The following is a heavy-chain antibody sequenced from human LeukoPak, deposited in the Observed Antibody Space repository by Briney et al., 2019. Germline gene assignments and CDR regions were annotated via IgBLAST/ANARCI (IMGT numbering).Heavy chain of an antibody. D-gene: IGHD5-24*01. CDR3: AREVEMATQFDY. V-gene: IGHV4-4*07. Sequence: PSDTLSLTCAVSGGSITTHYWSWVRQPAGKGLEWIGRISITGSTNYNPSLKSRVTMSIDTSKNQFSLNLSSVTAADTAVYYCAREVEMATQFDYWGQGTLVTVSS. CDR1: GGSITTHY. CDR2: ISITGST. J-gene: IGHJ4*02.